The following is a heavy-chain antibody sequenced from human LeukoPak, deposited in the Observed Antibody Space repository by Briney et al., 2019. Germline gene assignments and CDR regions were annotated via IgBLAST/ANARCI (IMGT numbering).Heavy chain of an antibody. CDR1: GFTFSSYS. CDR3: ASDDFCHVPT. V-gene: IGHV3-21*01. J-gene: IGHJ4*02. Sequence: GGSLRLSCAASGFTFSSYSMNWVRQAPGKGLEWVSSISSSSSYIYYADSVKGRFTISRDNAKNSLYLQMNSLRAEDTAVYYCASDDFCHVPTGGQGTLVTVSS. CDR2: ISSSSSYI. D-gene: IGHD3-3*01.